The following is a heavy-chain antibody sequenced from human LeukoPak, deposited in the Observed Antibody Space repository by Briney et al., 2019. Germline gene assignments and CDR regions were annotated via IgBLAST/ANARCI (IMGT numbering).Heavy chain of an antibody. CDR3: AREGRSHDAFDV. J-gene: IGHJ3*01. CDR1: GFTFSDFY. Sequence: GGSLRLSCAASGFTFSDFYMSWIRQAPGKGLEWVSYISSSGSTIYYADSVKGRFTISRDDAKNSLYLQMNSLGAEDTAVYYCAREGRSHDAFDVWGQGTMVTVSS. V-gene: IGHV3-11*04. CDR2: ISSSGSTI.